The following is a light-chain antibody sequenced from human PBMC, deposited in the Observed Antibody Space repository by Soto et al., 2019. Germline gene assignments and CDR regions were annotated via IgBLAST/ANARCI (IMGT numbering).Light chain of an antibody. J-gene: IGLJ1*01. V-gene: IGLV2-14*01. CDR2: NVS. CDR3: ISYTVSRSYV. CDR1: SSDIGTYDH. Sequence: LTRPASVSGSPGQSITISCSGTSSDIGTYDHVAWFQQSPGKTPKLVIYNVSDRPSGVSYRFSGSKSGNTASLTISELQADDEADYYCISYTVSRSYVFGTGTKVTVL.